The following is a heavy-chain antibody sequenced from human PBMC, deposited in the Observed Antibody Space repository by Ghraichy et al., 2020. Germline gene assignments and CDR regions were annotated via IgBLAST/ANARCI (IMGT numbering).Heavy chain of an antibody. J-gene: IGHJ6*02. V-gene: IGHV4-34*01. Sequence: SETLSLTCAVYGGSFSGYYWSWIRQPPGKGLEWIGEINHSGSTNYNPSLKSRVTISVDTSKNQFSLKLSSVTAADTAVYYCARGCLLAAAGKRGGMDVWGQGTTVTVSS. CDR1: GGSFSGYY. CDR3: ARGCLLAAAGKRGGMDV. D-gene: IGHD6-13*01. CDR2: INHSGST.